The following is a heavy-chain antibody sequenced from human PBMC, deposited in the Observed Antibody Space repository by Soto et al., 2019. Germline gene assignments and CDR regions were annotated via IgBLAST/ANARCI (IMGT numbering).Heavy chain of an antibody. CDR2: IIPIFGTA. Sequence: QVQLVQSGAEVKKPGSSVKVSCKASGGTFSSYSINWVRQAPGQGLEGMGEIIPIFGTANYAQKFQGRVTITADESTSTAYMELSSLRSEDTAVYYCARDGGRHSGGIDYWGQGPLVTVSS. J-gene: IGHJ4*02. CDR1: GGTFSSYS. V-gene: IGHV1-69*01. CDR3: ARDGGRHSGGIDY. D-gene: IGHD1-26*01.